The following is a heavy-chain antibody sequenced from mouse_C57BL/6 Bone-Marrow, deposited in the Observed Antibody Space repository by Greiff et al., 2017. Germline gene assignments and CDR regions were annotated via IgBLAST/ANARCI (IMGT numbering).Heavy chain of an antibody. J-gene: IGHJ2*01. CDR3: ARALWSDY. D-gene: IGHD1-1*02. CDR2: IYPSDSET. Sequence: VQLQQPGAERVRPGSSVKLSCKASGSTFTSYGRDWVKQRPGQGLEWIGNIYPSDSETHYNQKFKDKATLTVDKSSSTAYMQLSSLTSEDSAVYYCARALWSDYWGQGTTLTVSS. V-gene: IGHV1-61*01. CDR1: GSTFTSYG.